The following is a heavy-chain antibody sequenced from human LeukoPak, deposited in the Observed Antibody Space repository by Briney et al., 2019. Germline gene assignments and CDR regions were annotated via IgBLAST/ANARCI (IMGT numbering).Heavy chain of an antibody. V-gene: IGHV4-34*01. J-gene: IGHJ6*04. CDR2: INHSGST. Sequence: SETLSLTCAVYGGSFSGYYWSWIRQPPGKGPEWIGEINHSGSTNYNPSLKSRVTISVDTSKNQFSLKLSSVTAADTAVYYCARGEYCSSTSCYVYYYYGMDVWGKGTTVTVSS. CDR1: GGSFSGYY. D-gene: IGHD2-2*01. CDR3: ARGEYCSSTSCYVYYYYGMDV.